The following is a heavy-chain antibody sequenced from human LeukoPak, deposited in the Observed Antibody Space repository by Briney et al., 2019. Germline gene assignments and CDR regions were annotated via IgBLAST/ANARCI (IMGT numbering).Heavy chain of an antibody. CDR2: VDREDGET. J-gene: IGHJ4*02. CDR1: GYTFTDYY. Sequence: ASVKISCKVSGYTFTDYYMHWVQQAPGKGLEWIGLVDREDGETIYAEKFQGRVTITADTSTDTAYMELSSLRSEDTAVYYCATVSIAAAGTDFDYWGPGTLVTVSS. D-gene: IGHD6-13*01. CDR3: ATVSIAAAGTDFDY. V-gene: IGHV1-69-2*01.